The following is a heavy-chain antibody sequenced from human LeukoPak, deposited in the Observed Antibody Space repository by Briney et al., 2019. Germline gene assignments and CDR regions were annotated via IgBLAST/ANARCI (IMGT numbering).Heavy chain of an antibody. J-gene: IGHJ5*02. CDR3: ARGSQSSRWFDP. Sequence: SQTLSLTCAISGDSVSSKSAAWNWIRQSPSRGLEWLGRTYYRSKWYNGYAVSVESRITINPDTSKNQFSLQLNSVTPEDTAVYYCARGSQSSRWFDPWGQGTLVTVSS. CDR1: GDSVSSKSAA. D-gene: IGHD6-6*01. CDR2: TYYRSKWYN. V-gene: IGHV6-1*01.